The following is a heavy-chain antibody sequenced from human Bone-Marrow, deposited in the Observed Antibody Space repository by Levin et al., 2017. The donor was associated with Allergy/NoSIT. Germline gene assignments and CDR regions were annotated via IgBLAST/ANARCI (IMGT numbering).Heavy chain of an antibody. CDR2: INSDGSST. D-gene: IGHD3-10*01. V-gene: IGHV3-74*01. CDR3: ATEFPQYYYGMDV. CDR1: GFTFSSYW. J-gene: IGHJ6*02. Sequence: QTGGSLRLSCAASGFTFSSYWMHWVRQAPGKGLVWVSRINSDGSSTSYADSVKGRFTISRDNAKNTLYLQMNSLRAEDTAVYYCATEFPQYYYGMDVWGQGTTVTVSS.